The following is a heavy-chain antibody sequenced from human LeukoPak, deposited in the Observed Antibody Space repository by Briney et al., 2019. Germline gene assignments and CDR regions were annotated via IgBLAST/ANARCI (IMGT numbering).Heavy chain of an antibody. CDR1: GYTFTSYD. D-gene: IGHD1-26*01. Sequence: GASVKVSCKASGYTFTSYDINWVRQATGQGLEWMGWMNPNSGNTGYAQKFQGRVTMTRNTSISTAYMELSSLRSEDTAVYYCARATGIVGVPHFDYWGQGTLVTVSS. V-gene: IGHV1-8*01. CDR2: MNPNSGNT. J-gene: IGHJ4*02. CDR3: ARATGIVGVPHFDY.